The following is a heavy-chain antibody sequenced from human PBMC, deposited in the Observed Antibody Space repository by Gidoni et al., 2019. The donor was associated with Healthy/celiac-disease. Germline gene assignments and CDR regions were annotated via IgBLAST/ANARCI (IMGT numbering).Heavy chain of an antibody. D-gene: IGHD6-19*01. J-gene: IGHJ6*03. Sequence: QVQLVESGGGVVQPGRSLRLSCAASGFTFSSYGMHWVRQAPGKGLEWVAVIWYDGSNKYYADSVKGRFTISRDNSKNTLYLQMNSLRAEDTAVYYCARDGIDSSGGAGYYMDVWGKGTTVTVSS. CDR2: IWYDGSNK. CDR1: GFTFSSYG. CDR3: ARDGIDSSGGAGYYMDV. V-gene: IGHV3-33*01.